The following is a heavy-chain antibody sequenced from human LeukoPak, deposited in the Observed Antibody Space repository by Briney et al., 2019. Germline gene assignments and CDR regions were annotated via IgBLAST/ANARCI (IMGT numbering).Heavy chain of an antibody. CDR2: VYSGGST. J-gene: IGHJ4*02. CDR3: ATADSGSYYSGFDY. CDR1: GFTVSSNY. V-gene: IGHV3-66*01. D-gene: IGHD1-26*01. Sequence: GGSLRLSCAASGFTVSSNYMSWVRQAPGKGLEWVSVVYSGGSTHYADSVKGRFTISRDNSKNTLYLHMNSLRAEDTAVYYCATADSGSYYSGFDYWGQGTTVTVSS.